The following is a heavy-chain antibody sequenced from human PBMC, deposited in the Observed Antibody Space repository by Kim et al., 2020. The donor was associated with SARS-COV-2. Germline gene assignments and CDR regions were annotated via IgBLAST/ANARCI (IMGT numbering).Heavy chain of an antibody. V-gene: IGHV3-23*01. CDR3: AKDGRIMITFGGVIVGGFDY. CDR2: ISGSGGST. D-gene: IGHD3-16*02. CDR1: GFTFSSYA. J-gene: IGHJ4*02. Sequence: GGSLRLSCAASGFTFSSYAMSWVRQAPGKGLEWVSAISGSGGSTYYADSVKGRFTISRDNSKNTLYLQMNSLRAEDTAVYYCAKDGRIMITFGGVIVGGFDYWGQGTLVTVSS.